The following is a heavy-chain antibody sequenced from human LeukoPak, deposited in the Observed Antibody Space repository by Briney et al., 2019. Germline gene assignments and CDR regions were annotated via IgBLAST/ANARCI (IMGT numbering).Heavy chain of an antibody. Sequence: GGSLRLSCAASGFTFDDYAMHWVRQAPGKGLEWVSRINSDGSSTSYADSVKGRFTISRDNAKNTLYLQMNSLRAEDTAVYYCASWWFGELLGVWGKGTTVTISS. CDR3: ASWWFGELLGV. D-gene: IGHD3-10*01. CDR2: INSDGSST. V-gene: IGHV3-74*01. J-gene: IGHJ6*04. CDR1: GFTFDDYA.